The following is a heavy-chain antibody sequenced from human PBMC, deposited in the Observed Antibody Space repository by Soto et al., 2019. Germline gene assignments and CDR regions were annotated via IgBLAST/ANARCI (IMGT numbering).Heavy chain of an antibody. Sequence: QVQLQESGPGLVKPSQTLSLTCTVSGGSISSGGYYWSWIRQHPGKGLEWIGYIYYSGSTYYNPSLRSGVTISVDPSKNQFPLKLSSGTAADSAVYYCALGSSSKTVDYGGQGTLVTVSS. CDR3: ALGSSSKTVDY. J-gene: IGHJ4*02. D-gene: IGHD6-6*01. CDR1: GGSISSGGYY. V-gene: IGHV4-31*03. CDR2: IYYSGST.